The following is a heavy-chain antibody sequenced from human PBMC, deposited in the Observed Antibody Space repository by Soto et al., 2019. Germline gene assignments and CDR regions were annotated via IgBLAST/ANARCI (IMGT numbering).Heavy chain of an antibody. J-gene: IGHJ6*03. V-gene: IGHV3-11*01. CDR1: GFTFSDYY. CDR2: ISSSGSTI. Sequence: QVQLVESGGGLVQPGGSLRLSCAASGFTFSDYYMSWIRQAPGKGLEWVSYISSSGSTIYYADSVKGRFTISRDNAKNSLYLRMNSLRAEDTALYYCARQLDDYYYMDVWGKGTTVTVSS. CDR3: ARQLDDYYYMDV. D-gene: IGHD6-13*01.